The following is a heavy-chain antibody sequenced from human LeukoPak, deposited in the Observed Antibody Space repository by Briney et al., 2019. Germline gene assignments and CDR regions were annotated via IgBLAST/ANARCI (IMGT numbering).Heavy chain of an antibody. Sequence: GGSLRLSCAASGFTVSSNYMSWVRQAPGKGLEWVSAISGSGGSTYYADSVKGRFTISRDNSKNTLYLQMNSLRAEDTAVYYCAKLTTILNQLSIYFDDWGQGTLVTVSS. CDR3: AKLTTILNQLSIYFDD. J-gene: IGHJ4*02. V-gene: IGHV3-23*01. CDR1: GFTVSSNY. D-gene: IGHD2/OR15-2a*01. CDR2: ISGSGGST.